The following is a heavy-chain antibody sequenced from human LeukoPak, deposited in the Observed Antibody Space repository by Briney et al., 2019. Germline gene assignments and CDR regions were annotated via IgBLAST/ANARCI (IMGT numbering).Heavy chain of an antibody. J-gene: IGHJ4*02. Sequence: SETLSLTCTVSGGSISSSSYYWGWIRQPPGKGLEWIGSIYYSGSTYYNPSLKSRVTISVDTSKNQFSLKLSSVTAADTAVYYCARNTYYYDSSGYYDVWIYWGQGTLVTVSS. CDR3: ARNTYYYDSSGYYDVWIY. CDR2: IYYSGST. CDR1: GGSISSSSYY. V-gene: IGHV4-39*07. D-gene: IGHD3-22*01.